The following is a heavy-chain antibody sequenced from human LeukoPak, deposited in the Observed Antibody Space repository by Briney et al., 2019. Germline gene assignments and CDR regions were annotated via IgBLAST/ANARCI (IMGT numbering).Heavy chain of an antibody. Sequence: SETLSLTCTVSGGSISSSSYYWGWIRQPPGKGLEWIGSIYYSGSTYYNPSLKSRVTISVDTSKNQFSLKLSSVTAADTAVYYCASQLYYYGSGNYYPVWGQGTTVTVSS. D-gene: IGHD3-10*01. CDR3: ASQLYYYGSGNYYPV. V-gene: IGHV4-39*01. CDR1: GGSISSSSYY. CDR2: IYYSGST. J-gene: IGHJ6*02.